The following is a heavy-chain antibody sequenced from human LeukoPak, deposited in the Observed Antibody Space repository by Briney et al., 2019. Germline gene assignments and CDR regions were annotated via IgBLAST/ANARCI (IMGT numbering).Heavy chain of an antibody. V-gene: IGHV3-48*03. Sequence: GGSLRLSCAASGFTFRSYEMNWVRQAPGKGLEWVSRISTSGTTMYYADSVKGRFAISRDNAKNSVFLQMNSLRAEDTAVYYCARDLLVSGDAYWGQGTLVTVSS. CDR2: ISTSGTTM. D-gene: IGHD7-27*01. J-gene: IGHJ4*02. CDR3: ARDLLVSGDAY. CDR1: GFTFRSYE.